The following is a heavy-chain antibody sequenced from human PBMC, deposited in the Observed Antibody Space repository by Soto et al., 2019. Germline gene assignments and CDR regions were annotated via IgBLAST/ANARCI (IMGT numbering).Heavy chain of an antibody. CDR2: IIPIFGTA. D-gene: IGHD5-18*01. V-gene: IGHV1-69*12. Sequence: QVQLVQSGAEVKKPGSSVKVSCKASGGTFSSYDISWVRKAPGQGLEWMGGIIPIFGTANYAQKFQGRVTITADESTSTAYMELSSLRSEDTAVNYCAREGDTAMVELPYGMDLWGQMTTITVSS. CDR3: AREGDTAMVELPYGMDL. CDR1: GGTFSSYD. J-gene: IGHJ6*02.